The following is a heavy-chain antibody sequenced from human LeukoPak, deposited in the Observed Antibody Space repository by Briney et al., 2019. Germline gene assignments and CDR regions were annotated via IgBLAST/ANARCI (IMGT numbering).Heavy chain of an antibody. J-gene: IGHJ5*01. V-gene: IGHV3-74*01. CDR3: ARNFDGKGSFDF. Sequence: PGGSLRLSCAASGFNFASRWMHWVRHVPGKGLVRVSRISSDGSDTTYADSVKGRFTISRDNVKKIVYLQMRSLRVEDTAVYYCARNFDGKGSFDFWGQGTLVTVSS. D-gene: IGHD4-23*01. CDR2: ISSDGSDT. CDR1: GFNFASRW.